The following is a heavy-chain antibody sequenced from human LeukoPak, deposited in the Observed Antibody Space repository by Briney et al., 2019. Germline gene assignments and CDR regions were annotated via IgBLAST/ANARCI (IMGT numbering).Heavy chain of an antibody. D-gene: IGHD6-6*01. Sequence: SVKVSCKASGGTFSSYAISWVRQAPGQGLEWMGRIIPILGIANYAQKFQGRVTITADKSTSTAYMELSSLRSEDTAVYYCARDGGIEYSSKEGAFDIWGQGTMVTVSS. CDR2: IIPILGIA. J-gene: IGHJ3*02. V-gene: IGHV1-69*04. CDR1: GGTFSSYA. CDR3: ARDGGIEYSSKEGAFDI.